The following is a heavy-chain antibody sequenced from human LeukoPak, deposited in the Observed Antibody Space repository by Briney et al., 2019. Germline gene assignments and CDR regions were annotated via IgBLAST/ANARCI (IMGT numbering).Heavy chain of an antibody. J-gene: IGHJ5*02. CDR3: ARRRRRAPGQQPPPWFDP. CDR2: IIPIFGTA. D-gene: IGHD6-13*01. Sequence: SVKVSCKASGGTFSSYAISWVRQAPGQGLEWMGGIIPIFGTANYAQKFQGRVTITADESTSTAYMELSSLRSEDTAVYHCARRRRRAPGQQPPPWFDPWGQGTLVTVSS. V-gene: IGHV1-69*01. CDR1: GGTFSSYA.